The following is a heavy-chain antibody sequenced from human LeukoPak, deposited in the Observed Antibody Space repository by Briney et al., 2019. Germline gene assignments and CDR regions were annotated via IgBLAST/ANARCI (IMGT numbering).Heavy chain of an antibody. V-gene: IGHV4-4*02. D-gene: IGHD3-9*01. Sequence: SGTLSLTCAVSGGSISRSNWWSWVRQPPGKGRGWIGEIYHSGSTNYNPSLKSRVTISVDKSKNQFSLKLSSVTAADTAVYYCASFTRLNYDILTGYYYWGQGTLVTVSS. J-gene: IGHJ4*02. CDR1: GGSISRSNW. CDR3: ASFTRLNYDILTGYYY. CDR2: IYHSGST.